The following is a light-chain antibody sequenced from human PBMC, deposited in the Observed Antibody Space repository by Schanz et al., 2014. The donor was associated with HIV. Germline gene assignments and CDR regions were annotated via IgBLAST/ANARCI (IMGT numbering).Light chain of an antibody. CDR1: QSVSSSY. CDR3: QHYGSS. CDR2: DAS. V-gene: IGKV3-20*01. J-gene: IGKJ3*01. Sequence: EIVLTQSPGTLSLSPGERATLSCRASQSVSSSYLAWYQQKPGQAPRLLIYDASNRATGIPARFSGSGFETDFTLTISRLEPEDFAVYYCQHYGSSFGPGTKVDIK.